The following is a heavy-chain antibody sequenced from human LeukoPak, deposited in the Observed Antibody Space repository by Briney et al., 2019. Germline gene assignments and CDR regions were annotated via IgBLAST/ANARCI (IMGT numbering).Heavy chain of an antibody. CDR3: ARVRFDTAMVEDI. J-gene: IGHJ3*02. V-gene: IGHV4-59*01. CDR1: GGSISSYY. D-gene: IGHD5-18*01. CDR2: IYYSGST. Sequence: SETLSLTCTVSGGSISSYYWSWIRQPPGKGLEWIGYIYYSGSTNYNPPLKSRVTISVDTSKNQFSLKLSSVTAADTAVYYCARVRFDTAMVEDIWGQGTMVTVSS.